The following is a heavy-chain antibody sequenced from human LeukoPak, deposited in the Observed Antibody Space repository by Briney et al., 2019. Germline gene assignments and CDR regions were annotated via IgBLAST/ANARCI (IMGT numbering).Heavy chain of an antibody. V-gene: IGHV4-31*02. CDR3: ARDQCSGGSCYGGFDY. J-gene: IGHJ4*02. Sequence: SWVRQAPGKGLEWIGYIYYSGSTYYNPSLKSRVTISVDTSKNQFSLKLSSVTAADTAVYYCARDQCSGGSCYGGFDYWGQGTLVTVSS. CDR2: IYYSGST. D-gene: IGHD2-15*01.